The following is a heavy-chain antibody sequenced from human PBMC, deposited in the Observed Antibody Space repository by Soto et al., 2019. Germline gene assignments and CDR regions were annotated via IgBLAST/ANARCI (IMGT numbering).Heavy chain of an antibody. Sequence: GASVKVSCKASGFTFTSSAVQWVRQARGQRLEWIGWIVVGSGNTNYAQKFQERVTITRDMSTSTAYMVLSSLRSEDTAVYYCAAASIEYYYDSSGYYGLDYFDYWGQGTLVTVSS. CDR3: AAASIEYYYDSSGYYGLDYFDY. D-gene: IGHD3-22*01. CDR2: IVVGSGNT. CDR1: GFTFTSSA. V-gene: IGHV1-58*01. J-gene: IGHJ4*02.